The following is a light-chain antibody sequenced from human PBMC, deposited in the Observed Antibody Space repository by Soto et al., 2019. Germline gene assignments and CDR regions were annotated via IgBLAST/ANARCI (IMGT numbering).Light chain of an antibody. V-gene: IGLV1-47*02. CDR3: AAWDDSLRGPV. J-gene: IGLJ2*01. CDR1: SSNIGTNY. Sequence: QSVLTQPPSSSGPPGQRGTISWSGSSSNIGTNYVYWYQQLPGTAPKLLIYSNNQPPSVGPDRFSGSKSGTSASLAISGLLSEAEADYYCAAWDDSLRGPVFGGGTKLTVL. CDR2: SNN.